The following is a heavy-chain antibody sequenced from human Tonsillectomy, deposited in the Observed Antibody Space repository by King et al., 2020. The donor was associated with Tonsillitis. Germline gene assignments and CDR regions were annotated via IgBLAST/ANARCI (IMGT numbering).Heavy chain of an antibody. CDR3: ARGRGYSGYHFDY. J-gene: IGHJ4*02. CDR1: GFTVSSNY. CDR2: LYSGGST. V-gene: IGHV3-53*01. Sequence: VQLVESGGGLIQPGGSLRLSCAASGFTVSSNYMSWVRQAPGKGLVWVSVLYSGGSTYYANSVKGRFTISRDNSKNTLYLQMNSLRAEDTAVYYCARGRGYSGYHFDYWGQGTLVTVSS. D-gene: IGHD5-12*01.